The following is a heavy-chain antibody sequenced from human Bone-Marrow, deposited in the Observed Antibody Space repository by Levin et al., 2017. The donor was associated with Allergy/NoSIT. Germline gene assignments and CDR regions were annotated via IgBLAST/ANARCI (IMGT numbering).Heavy chain of an antibody. CDR3: ARDQSVGTGRDF. V-gene: IGHV1-69*06. CDR1: GGSVTDFA. Sequence: SVKVSCKTPGGSVTDFAINWVRQAPGKGLEWMGGIVPIFGTPNYIQRYAEKFQDRLTITADTSATIGYMELSGLRSDDSAICYCARDQSVGTGRDFWGQGTMITVSS. CDR2: IVPIFGTP. J-gene: IGHJ3*01. D-gene: IGHD4-23*01.